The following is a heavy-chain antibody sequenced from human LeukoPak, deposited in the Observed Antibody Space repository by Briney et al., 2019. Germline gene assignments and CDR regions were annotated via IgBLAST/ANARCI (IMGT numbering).Heavy chain of an antibody. Sequence: PGGSLRLSCAASGFTLRSYGMHWVRQAPGKGLEWVAFIRYDGSNKDYADSVKGRFTISRDNSKDTLYLQMNSLRPEDTAVYYCAKVGDYYDSSGYHNLWGQGTLVTVSS. CDR3: AKVGDYYDSSGYHNL. D-gene: IGHD3-22*01. J-gene: IGHJ5*02. CDR1: GFTLRSYG. CDR2: IRYDGSNK. V-gene: IGHV3-30*02.